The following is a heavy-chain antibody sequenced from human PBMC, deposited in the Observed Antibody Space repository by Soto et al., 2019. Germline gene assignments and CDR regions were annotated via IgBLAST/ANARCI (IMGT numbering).Heavy chain of an antibody. CDR3: ARSYGSSSWFDP. CDR2: IYYSGST. CDR1: GGSISSGGYY. Sequence: SETLSLTCTVSGGSISSGGYYWSWIRQHPGKGLEWIGYIYYSGSTYYNPSLKSRVTISVDTSKNQFSLKLSSVTAADTAVYYCARSYGSSSWFDPWGQGTLVTVSS. V-gene: IGHV4-31*02. J-gene: IGHJ5*02. D-gene: IGHD5-18*01.